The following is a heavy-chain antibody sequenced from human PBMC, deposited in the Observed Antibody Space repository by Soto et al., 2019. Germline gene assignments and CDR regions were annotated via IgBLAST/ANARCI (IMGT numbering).Heavy chain of an antibody. CDR3: ARFYYYYMDV. V-gene: IGHV1-18*01. CDR1: GYTFTSYG. Sequence: ASVTVSCQASGYTFTSYGISLVRQAPGQGLEWMGWISAYNGNTNYAQKLQGRVTMTTDTSTSTAYMELRSLRSDDTAVYYCARFYYYYMDVWGKGTTVTVSS. J-gene: IGHJ6*03. D-gene: IGHD3-16*01. CDR2: ISAYNGNT.